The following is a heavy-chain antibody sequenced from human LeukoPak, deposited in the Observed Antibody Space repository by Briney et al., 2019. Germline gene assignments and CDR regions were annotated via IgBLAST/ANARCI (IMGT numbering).Heavy chain of an antibody. D-gene: IGHD4-23*01. CDR2: IYSDGST. CDR1: GFIVSGDF. J-gene: IGHJ6*02. V-gene: IGHV3-53*01. CDR3: ARDSRYMHYGSIYYYYGMDV. Sequence: GGSLRLSCAASGFIVSGDFMSWVRQAPGKGLEWVSVIYSDGSTYYADSVKGRFTISRDNSKNTLDLQMDSLRAEDTAVYYCARDSRYMHYGSIYYYYGMDVWGQGTTVTVSS.